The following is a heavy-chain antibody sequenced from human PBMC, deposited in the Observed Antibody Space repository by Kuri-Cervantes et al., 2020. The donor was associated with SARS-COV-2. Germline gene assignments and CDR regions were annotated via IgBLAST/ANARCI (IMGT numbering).Heavy chain of an antibody. CDR1: GFSLSGFW. CDR3: AKSDWFDP. J-gene: IGHJ5*02. V-gene: IGHV3-74*01. Sequence: GESLKISCAASGFSLSGFWMHWVRQVPGKGPVWVARSKYDGGSPSYADSVRGRFTISRDNAKNMLYLQMNSLRVEDTAAYYCAKSDWFDPWGQGTLVTVSS. CDR2: SKYDGGSP.